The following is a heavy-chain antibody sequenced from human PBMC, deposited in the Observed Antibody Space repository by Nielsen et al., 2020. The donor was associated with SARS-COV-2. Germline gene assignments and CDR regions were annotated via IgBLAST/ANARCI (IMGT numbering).Heavy chain of an antibody. V-gene: IGHV1-2*06. D-gene: IGHD3-10*01. CDR3: ARFFGSPRDAFDI. CDR1: GYTFTGYY. CDR2: INPNNGGT. J-gene: IGHJ3*02. Sequence: ASVKVSCKASGYTFTGYYMHWVRQAPGQGLEWMGRINPNNGGTNYAQKFQGRVTMTRDTSISTAYMELSRLRSDDTAVYYCARFFGSPRDAFDIWGQGTMVTVSS.